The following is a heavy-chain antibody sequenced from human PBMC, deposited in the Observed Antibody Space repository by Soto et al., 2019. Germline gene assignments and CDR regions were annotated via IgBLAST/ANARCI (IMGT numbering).Heavy chain of an antibody. CDR2: ISGSGDST. Sequence: GGSLRLSCGASGFTFNRYGMSWVRQAPGKGLEWVSAISGSGDSTYYADSVKGRFTISRDSSNNTLYLQMNNLRADDTALYFCVKLRLELLYLDSWGLGALVTVSS. CDR3: VKLRLELLYLDS. J-gene: IGHJ4*02. D-gene: IGHD1-7*01. CDR1: GFTFNRYG. V-gene: IGHV3-23*01.